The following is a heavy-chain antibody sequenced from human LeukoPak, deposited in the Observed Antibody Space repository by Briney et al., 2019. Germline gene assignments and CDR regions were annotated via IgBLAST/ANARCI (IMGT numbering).Heavy chain of an antibody. CDR2: IGAGGTFT. J-gene: IGHJ4*02. Sequence: AGGSLRLSCTASGFTFSSYAMNWVREAPGKGLEWGSDIGAGGTFTYYADSVKGRFTISRDNSRNTLYLQMNSLRADDMAVYYCAKDLDYTTSGYYFDYWGQGTLVTVSS. CDR1: GFTFSSYA. V-gene: IGHV3-23*01. D-gene: IGHD4-11*01. CDR3: AKDLDYTTSGYYFDY.